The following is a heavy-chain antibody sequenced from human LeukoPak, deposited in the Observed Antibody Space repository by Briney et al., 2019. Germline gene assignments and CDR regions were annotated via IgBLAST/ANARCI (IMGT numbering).Heavy chain of an antibody. D-gene: IGHD3-16*02. CDR3: ARPTSYYDYVWGSYRRTNWFDP. CDR2: MNPNSGNT. CDR1: GYTFTSYD. Sequence: ASVKVSCKASGYTFTSYDINWVRQATGQGLEWVGWMNPNSGNTGYAQKFQGRVTMTRNTSISTAYMELSSLRSEDTAVYYCARPTSYYDYVWGSYRRTNWFDPWGQGTLVTVSS. J-gene: IGHJ5*02. V-gene: IGHV1-8*01.